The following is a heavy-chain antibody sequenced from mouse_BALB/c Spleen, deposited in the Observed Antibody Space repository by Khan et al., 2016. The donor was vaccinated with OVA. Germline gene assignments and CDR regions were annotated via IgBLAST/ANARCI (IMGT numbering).Heavy chain of an antibody. Sequence: VQLQQSGPELVKPGASVKMSCKASGYTFTSYVMHWVKQKPGLGLEWIGFIYTYNDDTKYNEKFKGKATLTSDKSSSTAYMELSSLTSEDSAVYYCAPDDGEYVSFAYWGQGTLVTVSA. D-gene: IGHD2-13*01. J-gene: IGHJ3*01. V-gene: IGHV1S136*01. CDR2: IYTYNDDT. CDR1: GYTFTSYV. CDR3: APDDGEYVSFAY.